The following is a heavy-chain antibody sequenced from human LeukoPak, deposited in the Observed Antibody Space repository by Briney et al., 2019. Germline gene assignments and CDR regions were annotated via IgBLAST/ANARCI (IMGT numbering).Heavy chain of an antibody. Sequence: GESLKISCKGSGYNFTSYWVGWVRQMPGKGLQCLGTIYPGDSDTRYSPSFQGQVTISVDESVSTAYPQWSSLKASDTAMYYCARSDSSGGARGIQYWGQGTPVTVSS. J-gene: IGHJ1*01. D-gene: IGHD3-22*01. CDR2: IYPGDSDT. CDR1: GYNFTSYW. V-gene: IGHV5-51*01. CDR3: ARSDSSGGARGIQY.